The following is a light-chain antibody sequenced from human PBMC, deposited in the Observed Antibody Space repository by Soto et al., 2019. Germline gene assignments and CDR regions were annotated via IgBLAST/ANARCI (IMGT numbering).Light chain of an antibody. CDR2: EVS. V-gene: IGLV2-14*01. CDR1: SSDVGAYNH. Sequence: QSALTQPASVSGSPGQSITISCTGTSSDVGAYNHVSWYQHHPGKAPKLMIYEVSNRPSGLFDRFSGSKSGNTASLTISGLQAEDEADYYCCSYTVSTTFVFGSGTKVTVL. CDR3: CSYTVSTTFV. J-gene: IGLJ1*01.